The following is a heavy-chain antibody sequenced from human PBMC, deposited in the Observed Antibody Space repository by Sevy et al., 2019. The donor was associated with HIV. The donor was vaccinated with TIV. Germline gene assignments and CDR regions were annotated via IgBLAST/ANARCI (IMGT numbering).Heavy chain of an antibody. J-gene: IGHJ4*02. CDR2: ISSSSTYI. D-gene: IGHD3-22*01. Sequence: GGSLRLSCAASGFTFSSYSMHWVRQAPGKGLEWVSSISSSSTYIYYADSVKGQFTISRDNAKNSLYLQMLSLRAEDTAVYSCARGPDNYDSSGYYYQWGQGTLVTVSS. CDR3: ARGPDNYDSSGYYYQ. V-gene: IGHV3-21*01. CDR1: GFTFSSYS.